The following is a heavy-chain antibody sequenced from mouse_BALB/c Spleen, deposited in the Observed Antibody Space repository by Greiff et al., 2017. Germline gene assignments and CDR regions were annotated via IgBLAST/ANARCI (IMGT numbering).Heavy chain of an antibody. CDR1: GFSLSTSGMG. CDR2: IYWDDDK. J-gene: IGHJ4*01. V-gene: IGHV8-12*01. CDR3: ARRRGNYAMDY. Sequence: QVTLKVSGPGILQPSQTLSLTCSFSGFSLSTSGMGVSWIRQPSGKGLEWLAHIYWDDDKRYNPSLKSRLTISKDTSSNQVFLKITSVDTADTATYYCARRRGNYAMDYWGQGTSVTVSS.